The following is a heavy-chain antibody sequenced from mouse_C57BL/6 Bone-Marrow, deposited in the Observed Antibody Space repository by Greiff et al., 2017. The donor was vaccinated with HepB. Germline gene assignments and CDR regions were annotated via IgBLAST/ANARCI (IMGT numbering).Heavy chain of an antibody. J-gene: IGHJ2*01. D-gene: IGHD1-1*01. CDR3: AIRGFTTVVANFDY. CDR1: GYTFTSYG. Sequence: QVQLQQSGAELARPGASVKLSCKASGYTFTSYGISWVKQRTRQGLEWIGEIYPRSGNTYYNEKFKGKATLTADKSSSTAYMELRSLTSEDSAVYFCAIRGFTTVVANFDYWGQGTTLTVSS. V-gene: IGHV1-81*01. CDR2: IYPRSGNT.